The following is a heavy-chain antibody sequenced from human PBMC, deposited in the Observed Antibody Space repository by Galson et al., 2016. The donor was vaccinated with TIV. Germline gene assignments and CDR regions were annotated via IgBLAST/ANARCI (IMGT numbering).Heavy chain of an antibody. J-gene: IGHJ3*02. Sequence: PALVKPTQTLTLTCTFSGFSLSTSGVGVGWIRQPPGKALEWLALIYWDDDKRYSPSLKSRLTITKDTSKNHVVLTMTNMDPVDTATYYCAHFNSQAWESHYIDCGGEDAFDIWGQGTMVTVSS. V-gene: IGHV2-5*02. CDR3: AHFNSQAWESHYIDCGGEDAFDI. D-gene: IGHD2-21*01. CDR1: GFSLSTSGVG. CDR2: IYWDDDK.